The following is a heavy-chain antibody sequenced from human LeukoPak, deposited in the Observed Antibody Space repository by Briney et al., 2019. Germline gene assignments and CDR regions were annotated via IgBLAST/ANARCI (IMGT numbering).Heavy chain of an antibody. CDR1: GYTFSGYY. J-gene: IGHJ5*02. D-gene: IGHD4-17*01. CDR2: INPNSGGT. CDR3: ARAVGYGENNWFDP. V-gene: IGHV1-2*02. Sequence: GASVKVSCKASGYTFSGYYLHWVRQAPGQGLEWMGWINPNSGGTNSAQKFQGRVTMTRDTSIITAYMELSRLRSDDTAVYYCARAVGYGENNWFDPWGQGTLVTVSS.